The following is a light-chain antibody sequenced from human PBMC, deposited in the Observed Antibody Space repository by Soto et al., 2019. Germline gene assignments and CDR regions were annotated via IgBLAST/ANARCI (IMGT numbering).Light chain of an antibody. CDR1: SSNFAVNT. CDR3: STWDDSLNGTV. CDR2: SNN. J-gene: IGLJ3*02. V-gene: IGLV1-44*01. Sequence: QSVLTQPPSASGTPGVRVTISCSGSSSNFAVNTVNWYQQVPGTAPKLLIYSNNQRPSGVPDRFSDSKSVTSASLAISGLQSEDEAEYFCSTWDDSLNGTVFGGGTQLTVL.